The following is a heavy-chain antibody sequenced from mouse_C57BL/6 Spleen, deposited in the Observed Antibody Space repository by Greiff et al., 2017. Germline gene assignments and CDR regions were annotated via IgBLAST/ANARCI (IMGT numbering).Heavy chain of an antibody. CDR2: ISYDGSN. Sequence: EVQRVESGPGLVKPSQSLSLTCSVTGYSITSGYYWNWIRQFPGNKLEWMGYISYDGSNNYNPSLKNRISITRDTSKNQFFLKLNSVTTEDTATXYCARLTGLFDYWGQGTTLTVSS. D-gene: IGHD4-1*01. J-gene: IGHJ2*01. CDR1: GYSITSGYY. V-gene: IGHV3-6*01. CDR3: ARLTGLFDY.